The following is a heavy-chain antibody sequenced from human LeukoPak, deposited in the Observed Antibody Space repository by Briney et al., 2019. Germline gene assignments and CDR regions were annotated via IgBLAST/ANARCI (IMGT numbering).Heavy chain of an antibody. V-gene: IGHV4-61*01. J-gene: IGHJ6*02. Sequence: SETLSLTCTVSGGSVSSGSNYWSWIRQPPGKRLEWIGYIYYSGSTNYNPSLKSRVTISVDTSKNQFSLKLSSVTAADTAVYYCARLYDFWSGYKTYYYYGMDVWGQGTTVTVSS. D-gene: IGHD3-3*01. CDR1: GGSVSSGSNY. CDR3: ARLYDFWSGYKTYYYYGMDV. CDR2: IYYSGST.